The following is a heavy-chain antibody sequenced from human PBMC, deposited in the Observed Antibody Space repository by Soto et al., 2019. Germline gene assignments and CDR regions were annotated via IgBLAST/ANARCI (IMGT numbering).Heavy chain of an antibody. Sequence: GGSLRLSCAASGFTFISYTMNWVRQAPGKVLEWVSSISSSSSYTYYADSVKGRFTISTDNSENTLYLQMNSLRPEDTAVYYCATFFDRFQWLASPSDAFDIWGQGTMVTVSS. V-gene: IGHV3-21*04. D-gene: IGHD6-19*01. CDR2: ISSSSSYT. CDR1: GFTFISYT. J-gene: IGHJ3*02. CDR3: ATFFDRFQWLASPSDAFDI.